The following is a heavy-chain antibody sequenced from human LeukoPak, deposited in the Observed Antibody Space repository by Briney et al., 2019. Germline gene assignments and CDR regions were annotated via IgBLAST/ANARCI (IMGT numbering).Heavy chain of an antibody. Sequence: PSETLSLTCAVYGGSFSGYYWSWIRQPPGKGLEWIGEINHSGSTNYNPSLKSRVTISVDTSKNQFSLKLNSVPAADTAVYYCARARYGPDYWGQGTLVTVSS. V-gene: IGHV4-34*01. CDR2: INHSGST. CDR1: GGSFSGYY. D-gene: IGHD4-17*01. J-gene: IGHJ4*02. CDR3: ARARYGPDY.